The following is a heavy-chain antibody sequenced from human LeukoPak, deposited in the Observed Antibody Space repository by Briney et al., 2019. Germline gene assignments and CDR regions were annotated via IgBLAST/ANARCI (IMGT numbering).Heavy chain of an antibody. CDR2: IHFSGNT. CDR3: ARHSSGDCFSRGDWFDP. V-gene: IGHV4-59*08. D-gene: IGHD2-21*02. Sequence: SETLSLTCAVYGGSITSYYWSWVRQPPGKGLEWIGYIHFSGNTNYNPSLKSRVTISVDTSKKQFSLKLTSVTAADTAIYYCARHSSGDCFSRGDWFDPWGQGTLVTVSS. CDR1: GGSITSYY. J-gene: IGHJ5*02.